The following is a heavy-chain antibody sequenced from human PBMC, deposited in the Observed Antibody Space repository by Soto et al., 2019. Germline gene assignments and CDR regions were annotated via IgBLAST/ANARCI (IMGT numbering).Heavy chain of an antibody. CDR3: ARINFDYYDSSGYSRWFDP. J-gene: IGHJ5*02. D-gene: IGHD3-22*01. Sequence: PSETLSLTCAVSGGSVSSGGYSGSWVRQPPGKGLEWIGYIYHSGSTYYNPSLKSRVTISVDRSKNQFSLKLSSVTAADTAVYYCARINFDYYDSSGYSRWFDPWGQGTLVTVSS. CDR1: GGSVSSGGYS. CDR2: IYHSGST. V-gene: IGHV4-30-2*01.